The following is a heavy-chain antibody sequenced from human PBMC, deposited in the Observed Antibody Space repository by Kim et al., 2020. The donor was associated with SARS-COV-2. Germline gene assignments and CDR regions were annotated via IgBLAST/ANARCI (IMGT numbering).Heavy chain of an antibody. J-gene: IGHJ4*02. V-gene: IGHV3-15*06. Sequence: TTNYAAPVKGRFTISRDDSKNTLYLQMNSLKTEDTAVYYCTTGRTRRIDYWGQGTLVTVSS. CDR2: TT. CDR3: TTGRTRRIDY.